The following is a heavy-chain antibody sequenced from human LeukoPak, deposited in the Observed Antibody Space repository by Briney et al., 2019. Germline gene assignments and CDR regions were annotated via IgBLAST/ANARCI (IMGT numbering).Heavy chain of an antibody. D-gene: IGHD3-22*01. CDR3: ARRLDSSGYFDYYFDY. Sequence: SGGSLRLSCAASGFTFSSYWMSWVRQAPGKGLEWVANIKQDGSEKYYVDSVKGRFTISRDNAKNSLYLQMNSLRAEDTAVYYCARRLDSSGYFDYYFDYWGQGTLVTVSS. V-gene: IGHV3-7*01. J-gene: IGHJ4*02. CDR1: GFTFSSYW. CDR2: IKQDGSEK.